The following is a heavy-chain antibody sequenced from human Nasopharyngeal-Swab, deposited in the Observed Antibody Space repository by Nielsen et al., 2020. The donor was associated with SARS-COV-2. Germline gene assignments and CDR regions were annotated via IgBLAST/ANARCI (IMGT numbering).Heavy chain of an antibody. CDR2: ISGSGGRT. V-gene: IGHV3-23*01. CDR1: GFTFSNYA. Sequence: GGSLRLSCTASGFTFSNYAMSWVRQAPGKGLEWVSAISGSGGRTYYADSVKGRFTISRDNSKNTLYLQMDSLRAEDTAVYYCARGVVVVTAIGGAFDIWGQWTMVTVSS. J-gene: IGHJ3*02. D-gene: IGHD2-21*02. CDR3: ARGVVVVTAIGGAFDI.